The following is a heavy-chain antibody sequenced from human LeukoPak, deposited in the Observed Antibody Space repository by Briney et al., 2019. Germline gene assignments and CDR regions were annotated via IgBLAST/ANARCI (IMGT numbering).Heavy chain of an antibody. J-gene: IGHJ4*02. Sequence: HAGGSLRLSCAASGFTFSTYSMNWVRQAPGKGLEWVSLISWDGGSKYYADSVKGRFTISRDNSKNSLYLQMNSLRTEDTALYYCAKEGDGYAYYFDYWGQGTLVTVSS. D-gene: IGHD5-24*01. CDR3: AKEGDGYAYYFDY. CDR2: ISWDGGSK. CDR1: GFTFSTYS. V-gene: IGHV3-43*01.